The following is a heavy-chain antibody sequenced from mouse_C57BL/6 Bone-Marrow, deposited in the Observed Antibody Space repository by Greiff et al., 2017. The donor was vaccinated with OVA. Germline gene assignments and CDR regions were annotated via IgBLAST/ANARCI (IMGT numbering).Heavy chain of an antibody. CDR1: GFTFSDYY. V-gene: IGHV5-12*01. J-gene: IGHJ2*01. D-gene: IGHD2-4*01. Sequence: EVKLMESGGGLVQPGGSLKLSCAASGFTFSDYYMYWVRQTPEKRLEWVAYISNGGGSTYYPDTVKGRFTISRDNAKNTLYLQMSRLKSEDTAMYYCARRNYDLYYSDYRGQGTTLTVSS. CDR3: ARRNYDLYYSDY. CDR2: ISNGGGST.